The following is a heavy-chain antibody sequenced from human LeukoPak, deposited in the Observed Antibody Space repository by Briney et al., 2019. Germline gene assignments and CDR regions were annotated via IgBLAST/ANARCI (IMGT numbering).Heavy chain of an antibody. J-gene: IGHJ4*02. CDR3: AKSAGDFWSGYSGY. CDR1: GFTFSDYY. CDR2: ISGSGGST. D-gene: IGHD3-3*01. Sequence: GGSLRLSCAASGFTFSDYYMTWLRQAPGKGLEWVSAISGSGGSTYYADSVKGRFTISRDNSKNTLYLQMNSLRAEDTAVYYCAKSAGDFWSGYSGYWGQGTLVTVSS. V-gene: IGHV3-23*01.